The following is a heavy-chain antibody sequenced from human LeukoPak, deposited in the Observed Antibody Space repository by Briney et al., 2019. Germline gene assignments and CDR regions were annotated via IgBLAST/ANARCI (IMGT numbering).Heavy chain of an antibody. Sequence: SETLSLTCTVSGGSISSYYWSWIRQPPGKGLEWIGYIYYSGSTNYNPSLKSRVTISVDTSKNQFSLKLSSVTAADTAVYYCARGQQIDAFDIWGQGTMVAVSS. CDR2: IYYSGST. CDR1: GGSISSYY. J-gene: IGHJ3*02. CDR3: ARGQQIDAFDI. D-gene: IGHD6-13*01. V-gene: IGHV4-59*01.